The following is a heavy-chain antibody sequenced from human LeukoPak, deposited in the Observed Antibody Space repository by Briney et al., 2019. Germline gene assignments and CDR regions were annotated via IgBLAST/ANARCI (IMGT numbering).Heavy chain of an antibody. J-gene: IGHJ6*03. Sequence: SETLSLTCAVYGGSFSGYYWSWIRQPPGKGLEWIGEINHSGSTNYNPSLKNRVTISVDKSKNQFSLKLSSVTAADTAVYYCARSSDFGVVIGHYYMDVWGEGTTVTVSS. CDR1: GGSFSGYY. CDR2: INHSGST. V-gene: IGHV4-34*01. CDR3: ARSSDFGVVIGHYYMDV. D-gene: IGHD3-3*01.